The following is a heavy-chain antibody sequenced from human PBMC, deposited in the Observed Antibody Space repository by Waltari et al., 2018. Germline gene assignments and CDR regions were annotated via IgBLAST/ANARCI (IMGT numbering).Heavy chain of an antibody. CDR1: GYTFTSYA. Sequence: QVQLVQSGAEVKKPGASVKVSCKASGYTFTSYAMHWVRQAPGQRLEWMGWINAGNGNTKYSQKVQGRVTITRDTSASTAYMELSSLRSEDTAVYYCARWTMVRGVPRYGMDVWGQGTTVTVSS. D-gene: IGHD3-10*01. CDR2: INAGNGNT. CDR3: ARWTMVRGVPRYGMDV. J-gene: IGHJ6*02. V-gene: IGHV1-3*01.